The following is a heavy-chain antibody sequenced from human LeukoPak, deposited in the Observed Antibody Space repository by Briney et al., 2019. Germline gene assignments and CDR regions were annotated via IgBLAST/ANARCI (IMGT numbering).Heavy chain of an antibody. CDR2: INPNSGGT. J-gene: IGHJ5*02. V-gene: IGHV1-2*06. CDR1: GYTFTDHY. Sequence: ASVKISCKVSGYTFTDHYMHWVQQAPGQGLEWMGRINPNSGGTNYAQKFQGRVTMTRDTSISTAYMELSRLKSDDTAVYYCATSSPQYYYDSEFDPWGQGTLVTVSS. D-gene: IGHD3-22*01. CDR3: ATSSPQYYYDSEFDP.